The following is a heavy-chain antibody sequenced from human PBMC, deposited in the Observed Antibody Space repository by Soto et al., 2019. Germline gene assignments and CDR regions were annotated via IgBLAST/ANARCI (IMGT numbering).Heavy chain of an antibody. J-gene: IGHJ6*02. CDR2: ISAYNGNT. CDR1: GYTFTSYG. V-gene: IGHV1-18*04. CDR3: ARDEGADYDFWSGYYPLYYYYGMDV. D-gene: IGHD3-3*01. Sequence: ASVKVSCKASGYTFTSYGISWVRQAPGQGLERMGWISAYNGNTNYAQKLQGRVTMTTDTSTSTAYMELRSLRSDDTAVYYCARDEGADYDFWSGYYPLYYYYGMDVWGQGTTVTVSS.